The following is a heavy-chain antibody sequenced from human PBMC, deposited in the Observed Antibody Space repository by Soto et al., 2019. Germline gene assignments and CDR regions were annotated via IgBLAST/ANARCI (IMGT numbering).Heavy chain of an antibody. CDR2: INPSGGST. CDR1: GYTFTSYY. V-gene: IGHV1-46*01. Sequence: ASVKVSCKASGYTFTSYYMHWVRQAPGQGLEWMGIINPSGGSTSYAQKFQGRVTMTRDTSTSTVYMELSSLRSEDTAVYYCARVPDLDYCSRTSCLYYFDYWGQGALVTVSS. CDR3: ARVPDLDYCSRTSCLYYFDY. D-gene: IGHD2-2*01. J-gene: IGHJ4*02.